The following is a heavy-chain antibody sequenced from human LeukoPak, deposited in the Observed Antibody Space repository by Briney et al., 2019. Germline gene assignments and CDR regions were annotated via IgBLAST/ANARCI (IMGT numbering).Heavy chain of an antibody. V-gene: IGHV5-51*01. CDR2: IYPGDSDT. CDR1: GNRFTTYW. J-gene: IGHJ4*02. CDR3: ARRGPLIVGATDYFDY. D-gene: IGHD1-26*01. Sequence: GESLKISCKGSGNRFTTYWIGWVRQMPGKGLEWMGIIYPGDSDTRYSPSFQGQVTISADKSISAVYLQWSSLKASDTAMYYCARRGPLIVGATDYFDYWGQGTLVTVSS.